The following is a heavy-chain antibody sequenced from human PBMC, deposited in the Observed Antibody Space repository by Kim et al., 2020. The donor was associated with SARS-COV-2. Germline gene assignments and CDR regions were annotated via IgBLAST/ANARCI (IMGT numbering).Heavy chain of an antibody. D-gene: IGHD3-10*01. V-gene: IGHV4-34*01. J-gene: IGHJ6*02. CDR1: GGSFSGYY. CDR3: AREYPLWGSGLNYYYGMDV. Sequence: SETLSLTCAVYGGSFSGYYWSWIRQPPGKGLEWIGEINHSGSTNYNPSLKSRVTISVDTSKNQFSLKLSSVTAADTAVYYCAREYPLWGSGLNYYYGMDVWGQGTTVTVSS. CDR2: INHSGST.